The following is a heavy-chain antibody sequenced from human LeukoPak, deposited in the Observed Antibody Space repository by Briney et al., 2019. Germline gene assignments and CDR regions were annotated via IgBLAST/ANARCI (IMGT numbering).Heavy chain of an antibody. J-gene: IGHJ4*02. CDR2: IHTGGST. CDR1: GGSVSGVY. CDR3: ARRRGGWGEGEFDY. D-gene: IGHD3-16*01. Sequence: SETLSLTCTVSGGSVSGVYWNWIRQPPRKGLEWLGYIHTGGSTSFNASLRSRLPFSMDTSKNQVSLRLSYVTATDTAVYYCARRRGGWGEGEFDYWSQGTPVTVST. V-gene: IGHV4-4*09.